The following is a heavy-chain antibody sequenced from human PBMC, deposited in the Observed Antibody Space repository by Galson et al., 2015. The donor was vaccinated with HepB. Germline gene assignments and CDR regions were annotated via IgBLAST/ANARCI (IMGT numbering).Heavy chain of an antibody. D-gene: IGHD2-2*01. Sequence: SVKVSCKASGYTFTSYGISWVRQAPGQGLEWMGWISAYNGNTNYAQKLQGRVTMTTDTSTSTAYMELRSLRSDDTAVYYCARGVVVVPAAIWRGYYYYYMDVWGKWTTVTVS. CDR1: GYTFTSYG. CDR3: ARGVVVVPAAIWRGYYYYYMDV. V-gene: IGHV1-18*01. CDR2: ISAYNGNT. J-gene: IGHJ6*03.